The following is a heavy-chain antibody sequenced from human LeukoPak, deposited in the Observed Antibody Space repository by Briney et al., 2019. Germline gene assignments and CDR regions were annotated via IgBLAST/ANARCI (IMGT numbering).Heavy chain of an antibody. Sequence: KPSETLSLTCAVYGGSFSGYYWSWIRQPPGKGLEWIGEINHSGSTNYNPSLKSRVTISVDTSKNQFSLKLSSVTAADTAVYYCARGGFTVTMSRGYFQHWGQGTLVTVSS. V-gene: IGHV4-34*01. CDR2: INHSGST. CDR1: GGSFSGYY. J-gene: IGHJ1*01. D-gene: IGHD4-17*01. CDR3: ARGGFTVTMSRGYFQH.